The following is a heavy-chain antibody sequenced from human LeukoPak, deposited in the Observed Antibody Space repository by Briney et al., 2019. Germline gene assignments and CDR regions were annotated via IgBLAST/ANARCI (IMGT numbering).Heavy chain of an antibody. CDR2: IYPGDSDT. V-gene: IGHV5-51*01. J-gene: IGHJ6*03. CDR1: GYSFTSYW. D-gene: IGHD1-14*01. Sequence: GESLKISCKGSGYSFTSYWIGWVRQMPGKGLEWMGIIYPGDSDTRYSPSLQGQVTISADKSISTAYLQWSSLKASDTAMYYCARASDNHYYYYYYMDVWGKGTTVTVSS. CDR3: ARASDNHYYYYYYMDV.